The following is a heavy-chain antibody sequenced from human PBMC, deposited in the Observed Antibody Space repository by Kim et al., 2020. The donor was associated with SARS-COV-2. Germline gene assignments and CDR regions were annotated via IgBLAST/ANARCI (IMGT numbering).Heavy chain of an antibody. CDR2: ISAYNGNT. Sequence: ASVKVSCKASGYTFTSYGISWVRQAPGQGLEWMGCISAYNGNTNYAQKLQGRVTMTTDTSTSTAYMELRSLRSDDTAVYYCARGPLGARYYDILTGWGFHYYYGMDVWGQGTTVTVSS. CDR3: ARGPLGARYYDILTGWGFHYYYGMDV. CDR1: GYTFTSYG. V-gene: IGHV1-18*01. D-gene: IGHD3-9*01. J-gene: IGHJ6*02.